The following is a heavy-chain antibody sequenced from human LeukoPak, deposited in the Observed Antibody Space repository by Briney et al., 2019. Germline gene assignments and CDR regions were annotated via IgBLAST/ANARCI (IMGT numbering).Heavy chain of an antibody. J-gene: IGHJ4*02. V-gene: IGHV1-24*01. CDR2: FDPEDGET. D-gene: IGHD3-22*01. Sequence: ASVKVSCKVSGYTLTELSMHWVRQAPGKGLEWMGGFDPEDGETIYAQKFQGRVTMTEDTSTDTAYMELSSLRSEDTVVYYCATVRNYYDSSGYYSPYYFDYWGQGTLVTVSS. CDR3: ATVRNYYDSSGYYSPYYFDY. CDR1: GYTLTELS.